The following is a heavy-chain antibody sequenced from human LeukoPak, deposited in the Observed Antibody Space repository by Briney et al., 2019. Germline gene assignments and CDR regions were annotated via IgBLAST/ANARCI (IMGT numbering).Heavy chain of an antibody. J-gene: IGHJ4*02. Sequence: ASVKVSCKASGYTFTGYYMHWVRQAPGQGLEWMGWINPNSGGTNYAQKFQGRVTMTRDTSISTAYMELSRLRSDDTAVYYCARDPSALCSSTSCYGIPTDYWGQGTLVTVSS. CDR3: ARDPSALCSSTSCYGIPTDY. V-gene: IGHV1-2*02. CDR2: INPNSGGT. CDR1: GYTFTGYY. D-gene: IGHD2-2*01.